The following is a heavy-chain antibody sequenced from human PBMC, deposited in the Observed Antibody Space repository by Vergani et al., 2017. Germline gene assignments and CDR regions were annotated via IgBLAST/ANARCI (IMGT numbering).Heavy chain of an antibody. D-gene: IGHD2-15*01. CDR1: GYTFTGYY. CDR3: ARDGRRSRNWFDP. V-gene: IGHV1-69*06. J-gene: IGHJ5*02. CDR2: IIPIFGTA. Sequence: QVQLVQSGAEVKKPGASVKVSCKASGYTFTGYYMHWVRQAPGQGLEWMGGIIPIFGTANYAQKFQGRVTITADKSTSTAYMELSSLRSEDMAVYYCARDGRRSRNWFDPWGQGTLVTVSS.